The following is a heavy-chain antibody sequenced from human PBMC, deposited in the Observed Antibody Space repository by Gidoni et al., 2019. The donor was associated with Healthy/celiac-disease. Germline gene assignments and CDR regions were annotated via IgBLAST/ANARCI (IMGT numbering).Heavy chain of an antibody. Sequence: EVQLVESGGGLVKPGGSLRLSCAASGFTFSSYSMNWVRQAPGKGLEWVSSISSSSSYIYYADSVKGRFTISRDNAKNSLYLQMNSLRAEDTAVYYCARDQVGATTSHDYWGQGTLVTVSS. CDR1: GFTFSSYS. D-gene: IGHD1-26*01. CDR3: ARDQVGATTSHDY. CDR2: ISSSSSYI. V-gene: IGHV3-21*01. J-gene: IGHJ4*02.